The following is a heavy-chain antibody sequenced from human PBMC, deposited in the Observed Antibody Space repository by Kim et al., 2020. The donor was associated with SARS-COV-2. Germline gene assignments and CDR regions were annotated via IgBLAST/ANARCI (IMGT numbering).Heavy chain of an antibody. V-gene: IGHV4-39*01. Sequence: SETLSRTCTVSGGSISSSSYYWGWIRQPPGKGLEWIGSIYYSGSTYYNPSLKSRVTISVDTSKNQFSLKLSSVTAADTAVYYCARLPRGYSYGTPPFLDYWGQGTLVTVSS. CDR3: ARLPRGYSYGTPPFLDY. CDR1: GGSISSSSYY. D-gene: IGHD5-18*01. CDR2: IYYSGST. J-gene: IGHJ4*02.